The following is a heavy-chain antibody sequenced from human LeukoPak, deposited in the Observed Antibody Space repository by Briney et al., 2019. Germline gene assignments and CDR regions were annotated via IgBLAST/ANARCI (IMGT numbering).Heavy chain of an antibody. V-gene: IGHV1-8*01. J-gene: IGHJ4*02. D-gene: IGHD6-13*01. CDR2: MNPNSGDA. CDR1: GYTFTSYD. Sequence: ASVKDSCKASGYTFTSYDINWVRPATGQGLEWMGWMNPNSGDAGYAQKFQGRVTMTRDTSISTAYMELSSLRSEDTAVYYCARWGGKQLDTDFDYWGQGTLVTVSS. CDR3: ARWGGKQLDTDFDY.